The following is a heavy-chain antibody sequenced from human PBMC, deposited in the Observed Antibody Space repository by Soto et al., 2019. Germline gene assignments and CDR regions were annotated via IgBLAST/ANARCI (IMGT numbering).Heavy chain of an antibody. CDR2: ISAYNGNT. Sequence: SVKVSCKASGYTFTSYGISWGRQAPGQGLEWMGWISAYNGNTNYAQKLQGRVTMTTDTSTSTAYMELRSLRSDDTAVYYCAREEMGFLKWELRGGAFDIWRQGTMVTVSS. CDR3: AREEMGFLKWELRGGAFDI. CDR1: GYTFTSYG. J-gene: IGHJ3*02. V-gene: IGHV1-18*04. D-gene: IGHD1-26*01.